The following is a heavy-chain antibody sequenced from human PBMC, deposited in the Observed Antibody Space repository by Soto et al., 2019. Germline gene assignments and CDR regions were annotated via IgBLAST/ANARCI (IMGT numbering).Heavy chain of an antibody. Sequence: GGSLRLSCAASGFTFSSYSMNWVRQAPGKGLEWVSSISSSSSYIYYADSVKGRFTISRDNAKNSLYLQMNSLRAEDTAVYYCARDSDRGAAADSYYYYGMDVWGQGTTVTVSS. CDR2: ISSSSSYI. D-gene: IGHD6-13*01. J-gene: IGHJ6*02. CDR3: ARDSDRGAAADSYYYYGMDV. V-gene: IGHV3-21*01. CDR1: GFTFSSYS.